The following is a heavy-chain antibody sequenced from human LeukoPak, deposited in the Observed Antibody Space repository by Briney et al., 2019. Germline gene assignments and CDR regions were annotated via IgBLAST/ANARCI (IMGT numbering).Heavy chain of an antibody. Sequence: GGSLRLSCAASGFTFSNAWMSWVRQAPGKGLEWVGRIKSKIDGGTTDYAAPVKGRFTISRDDSKNTLYLQMNSLKSDDTAVYYCTTDSPQYYYDGSGPSGAAFDIWGQGTMVTVSS. CDR2: IKSKIDGGTT. CDR1: GFTFSNAW. CDR3: TTDSPQYYYDGSGPSGAAFDI. D-gene: IGHD3-22*01. J-gene: IGHJ3*02. V-gene: IGHV3-15*01.